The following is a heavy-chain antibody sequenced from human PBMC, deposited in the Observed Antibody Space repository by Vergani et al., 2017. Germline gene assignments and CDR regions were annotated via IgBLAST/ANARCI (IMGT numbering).Heavy chain of an antibody. CDR2: IGTAGDP. CDR3: ARGRGGSFDI. D-gene: IGHD1-26*01. Sequence: EVQLVESGGGLVQPGGSLRLSCAASGFTFSSYDMHWVRQATGKGRGWVSAIGTAGDPNYPGSVRGRFTIPRENAKNSFYLQRNSLGAGDTAVYYCARGRGGSFDIWGQGTMVTVSS. J-gene: IGHJ3*02. CDR1: GFTFSSYD. V-gene: IGHV3-13*05.